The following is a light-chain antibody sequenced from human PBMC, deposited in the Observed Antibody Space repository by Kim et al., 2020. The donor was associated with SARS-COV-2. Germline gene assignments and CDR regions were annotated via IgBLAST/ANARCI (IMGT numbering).Light chain of an antibody. Sequence: AVSPGERVTLSCRASQRVSRNLGWYQQKPGQAPRFLIYGASTRATGIPVRFSGSGSGTEFTLTISSLQSEDFAVYYCHQYNNWWTFGQGTKVDIK. J-gene: IGKJ1*01. CDR3: HQYNNWWT. CDR1: QRVSRN. CDR2: GAS. V-gene: IGKV3-15*01.